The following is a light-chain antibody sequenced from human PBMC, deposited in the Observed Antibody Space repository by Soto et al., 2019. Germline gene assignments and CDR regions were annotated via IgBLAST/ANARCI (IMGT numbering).Light chain of an antibody. J-gene: IGKJ4*01. CDR3: QQRSTPLP. CDR2: DAS. V-gene: IGKV3-11*01. Sequence: EIVLTQSPATLSLSPGERATLSCRASQSVSSYLAWYQQKPGQAPRLLIYDASSRATGIPARFSGSGSGTDFTLPISSLVPEDFAVYYCQQRSTPLPFGGGTKVEIK. CDR1: QSVSSY.